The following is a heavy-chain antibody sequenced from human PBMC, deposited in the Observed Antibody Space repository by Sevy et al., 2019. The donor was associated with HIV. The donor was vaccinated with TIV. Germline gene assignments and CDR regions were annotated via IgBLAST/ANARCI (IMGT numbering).Heavy chain of an antibody. Sequence: SETLSLTCTVSGGSISSGGYYWSWIRQHPGKGLEWIGYIYYSGSTYYNPSLKSRVTISVDTSKNQFSLKLGSATAADTAVYYCARAPYYYDSSGYSVPFDYWGQGTLVTVSS. CDR1: GGSISSGGYY. CDR3: ARAPYYYDSSGYSVPFDY. V-gene: IGHV4-31*03. D-gene: IGHD3-22*01. CDR2: IYYSGST. J-gene: IGHJ4*02.